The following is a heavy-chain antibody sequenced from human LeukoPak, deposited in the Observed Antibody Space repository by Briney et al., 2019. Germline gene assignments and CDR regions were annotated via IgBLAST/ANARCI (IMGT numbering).Heavy chain of an antibody. Sequence: ASVKVSCKASGYTFTGYYMHWVRQAPGQGLEWMGWINPNSGGTNYAQKFQGRVTMTRDTSISTAYMELSRLRSDDTAVYYCARNYCSSTSCYASITNDAFDIWGQGTMVTVSS. V-gene: IGHV1-2*02. D-gene: IGHD2-2*01. CDR1: GYTFTGYY. CDR3: ARNYCSSTSCYASITNDAFDI. J-gene: IGHJ3*02. CDR2: INPNSGGT.